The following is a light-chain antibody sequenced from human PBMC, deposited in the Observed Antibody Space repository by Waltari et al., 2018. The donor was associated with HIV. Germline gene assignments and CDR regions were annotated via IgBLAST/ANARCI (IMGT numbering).Light chain of an antibody. CDR1: SSDIGAYDF. Sequence: QSALTQPPSASGSLGQSVTISCTGSSSDIGAYDFVSWFQQHPHSAPILFLYVVTRRPSFFSVRFSVFMFCNSSFLIVAVFYPYDESSYFCSSYGDSLRFLFGGGTNVTVL. J-gene: IGLJ3*02. CDR3: SSYGDSLRFL. CDR2: VVT. V-gene: IGLV2-8*01.